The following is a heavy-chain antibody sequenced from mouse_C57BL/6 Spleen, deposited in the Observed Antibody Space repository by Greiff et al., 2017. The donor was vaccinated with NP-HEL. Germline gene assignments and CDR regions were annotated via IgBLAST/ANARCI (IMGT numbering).Heavy chain of an antibody. CDR3: ARERALLPYCFDY. V-gene: IGHV3-6*01. J-gene: IGHJ2*01. D-gene: IGHD2-1*01. CDR1: GYSITSGYY. Sequence: EVKLQESGPGLVKPSQSLSLTCSVTGYSITSGYYWNWIRQFPGNKLEWMGYISYDGSNNYNPSLKNRISITRDTSKNQFFLKLNSVTTEDTATYYCARERALLPYCFDYWGQGTTLTVSS. CDR2: ISYDGSN.